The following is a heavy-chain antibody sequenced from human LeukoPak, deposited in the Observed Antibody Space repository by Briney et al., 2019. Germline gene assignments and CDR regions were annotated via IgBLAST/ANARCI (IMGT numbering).Heavy chain of an antibody. CDR1: GGSISSGSYY. Sequence: SQTLSLTCTVSGGSISSGSYYWSWIRQPAGKGLEWIGRIYTSGSTNYNPSLKSRVTISVDTSKNQFSLKLSSVTAADTAVYYCARDYYDSSGYFLPGYWGQGTLVTVSS. CDR3: ARDYYDSSGYFLPGY. D-gene: IGHD3-22*01. J-gene: IGHJ4*02. V-gene: IGHV4-61*02. CDR2: IYTSGST.